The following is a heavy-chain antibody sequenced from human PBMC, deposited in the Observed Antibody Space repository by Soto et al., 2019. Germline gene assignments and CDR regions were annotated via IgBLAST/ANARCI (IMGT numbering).Heavy chain of an antibody. CDR3: ARDRPLPYGETTDYYYGMDV. Sequence: ASETLSLTCTVSGGSISSYYWSWIRQPPGKGLEWIGYIYYSGSTNYNPSLKSRVTISVDTSKNQFSLKLSSVTAADTAVYYCARDRPLPYGETTDYYYGMDVWGQGTTVTVSS. J-gene: IGHJ6*02. D-gene: IGHD4-17*01. CDR2: IYYSGST. V-gene: IGHV4-59*01. CDR1: GGSISSYY.